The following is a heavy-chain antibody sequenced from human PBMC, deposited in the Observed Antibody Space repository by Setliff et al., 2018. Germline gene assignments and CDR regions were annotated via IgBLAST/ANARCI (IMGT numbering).Heavy chain of an antibody. CDR3: ARTDDYYNFYAY. V-gene: IGHV4-39*07. CDR2: IFYGGST. Sequence: KLPETLSLTCTVSGASISSSSYYWAWIRQPPGRGLELIGSIFYGGSTYYNPSLKSRVTISIDASKNQFSLKLDSVTAADTAVYYCARTDDYYNFYAYWGQGTLVTVSS. CDR1: GASISSSSYY. D-gene: IGHD3-3*01. J-gene: IGHJ4*02.